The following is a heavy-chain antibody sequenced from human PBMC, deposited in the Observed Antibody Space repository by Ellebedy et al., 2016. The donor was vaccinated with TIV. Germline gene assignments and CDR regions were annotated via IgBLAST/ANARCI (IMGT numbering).Heavy chain of an antibody. D-gene: IGHD6-6*01. CDR1: GFTFSDYY. Sequence: GESLKISCAASGFTFSDYYMSWIRQAPGKGLEWVSYIDSSSDYTHYADSVKGRFTISRDNAKKSLHLQMNSLRAEDTAVYYCARAHSSTSVFWFDPWGQGTLVTVSS. J-gene: IGHJ5*02. CDR3: ARAHSSTSVFWFDP. V-gene: IGHV3-11*06. CDR2: IDSSSDYT.